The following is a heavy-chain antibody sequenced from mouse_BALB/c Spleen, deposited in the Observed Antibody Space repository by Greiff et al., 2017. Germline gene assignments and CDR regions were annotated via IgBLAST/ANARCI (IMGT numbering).Heavy chain of an antibody. D-gene: IGHD2-1*01. Sequence: VQLQQSGPELVKPGASVKMSCKASGYTFTSYVMHWVKQKPGQGLEWIGYINPYNDGTKYNEKFKGKATLTSDKSSSTAYMELSSLTSEDSAVYYCARGDGNYLAWFAYGGQGTLVTVSA. CDR1: GYTFTSYV. CDR3: ARGDGNYLAWFAY. V-gene: IGHV1-14*01. J-gene: IGHJ3*01. CDR2: INPYNDGT.